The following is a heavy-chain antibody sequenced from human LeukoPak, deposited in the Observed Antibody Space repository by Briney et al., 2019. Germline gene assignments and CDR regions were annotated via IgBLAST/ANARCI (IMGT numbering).Heavy chain of an antibody. CDR3: ARANGDSDAFDI. Sequence: ASVKVSCKASGYTFTSYGISWVRQAPGQGLEWMGWISAYNGNTNYAQKFQGRVTMTRNTSISTAYMELSSLRSEDTAVYYCARANGDSDAFDIWGQGTMVTVSS. CDR2: ISAYNGNT. D-gene: IGHD4-17*01. V-gene: IGHV1-18*01. J-gene: IGHJ3*02. CDR1: GYTFTSYG.